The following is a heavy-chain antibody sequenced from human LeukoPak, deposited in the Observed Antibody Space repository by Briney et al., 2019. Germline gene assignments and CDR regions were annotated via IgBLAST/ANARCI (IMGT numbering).Heavy chain of an antibody. Sequence: GGSLPLSRVPSGFTFRRQCLLWVHQTPGKGLEWVSSISTSGDGTVYADSVKGRVTISRDNSKNTLYLQMNSLRAEDTAVYSCAKNLLGSGAYSWYFDLWGRGTLVIVSS. D-gene: IGHD1-26*01. CDR1: GFTFRRQC. V-gene: IGHV3-23*01. J-gene: IGHJ2*01. CDR3: AKNLLGSGAYSWYFDL. CDR2: ISTSGDGT.